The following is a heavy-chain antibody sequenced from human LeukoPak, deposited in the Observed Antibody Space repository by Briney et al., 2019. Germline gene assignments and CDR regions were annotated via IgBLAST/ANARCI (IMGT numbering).Heavy chain of an antibody. CDR1: GFSFPSFW. Sequence: KLGESLKISCKGSGFSFPSFWIAWARQMPGKGLEWMGIIYPGDSDTRYSPSFQGLVTISADKSISTAYLQWNSLMASDTAMYHCARLKDHTIDYWGQGTLVTVSS. CDR2: IYPGDSDT. D-gene: IGHD1-14*01. V-gene: IGHV5-51*01. CDR3: ARLKDHTIDY. J-gene: IGHJ4*02.